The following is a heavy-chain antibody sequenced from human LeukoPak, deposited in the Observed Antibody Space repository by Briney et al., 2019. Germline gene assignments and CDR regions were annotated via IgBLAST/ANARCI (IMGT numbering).Heavy chain of an antibody. CDR1: GGSISSYY. V-gene: IGHV4-59*01. CDR2: IYYSGST. CDR3: ARVSDILTGYYFYFDY. J-gene: IGHJ4*02. D-gene: IGHD3-9*01. Sequence: KPSETLSLTCTVSGGSISSYYWSWIRQPPGKGLEWIGYIYYSGSTNYNPSLKSRVTISVDTSKNQFSLKLSSVTAADTAVYYCARVSDILTGYYFYFDYWGQGTLVTVSS.